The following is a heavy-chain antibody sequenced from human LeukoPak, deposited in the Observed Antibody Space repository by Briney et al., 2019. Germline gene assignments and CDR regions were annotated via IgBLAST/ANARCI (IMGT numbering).Heavy chain of an antibody. CDR3: VREDWGTFDR. Sequence: GGSLRLSCAASGFNFGIYWMAWVRQAPGKGLEWVATIGREAGAKYYMASAEGRLSVSRDSATNSVYLELYSLRVEDTAVYYCVREDWGTFDRWGQGTMVTVSS. D-gene: IGHD3-16*01. V-gene: IGHV3-7*01. CDR1: GFNFGIYW. CDR2: IGREAGAK. J-gene: IGHJ1*01.